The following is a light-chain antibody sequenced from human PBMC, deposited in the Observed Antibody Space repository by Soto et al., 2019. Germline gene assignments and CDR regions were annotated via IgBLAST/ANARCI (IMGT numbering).Light chain of an antibody. CDR2: AAS. V-gene: IGKV1-39*01. Sequence: DIQMTQSPSSLSASVGDRVTITCRASQSLGSYLNWYQQKPGKAHKLLIYAASSLQTGVTSRFSGSGSGTDFPLTISSLQPEDFATYSCQQSYSTPLTVGQGTRLEIK. CDR1: QSLGSY. CDR3: QQSYSTPLT. J-gene: IGKJ5*01.